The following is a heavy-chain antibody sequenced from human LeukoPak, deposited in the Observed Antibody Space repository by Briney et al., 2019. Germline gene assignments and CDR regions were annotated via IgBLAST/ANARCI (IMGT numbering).Heavy chain of an antibody. CDR2: ISYSGST. D-gene: IGHD5-24*01. V-gene: IGHV4-59*06. CDR3: ARDREVWFDP. Sequence: SETLSLTCTVSGGSISSYYWSWIRQPPGKGLEWIGHISYSGSTYSNPSLKSRVTISVDTSKNQFSLKLSSVTAADTAVYYCARDREVWFDPWGQGTLVSVSS. J-gene: IGHJ5*02. CDR1: GGSISSYY.